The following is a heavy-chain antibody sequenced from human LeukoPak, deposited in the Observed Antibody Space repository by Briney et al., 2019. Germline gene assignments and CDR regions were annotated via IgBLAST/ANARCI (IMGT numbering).Heavy chain of an antibody. J-gene: IGHJ4*02. D-gene: IGHD6-25*01. Sequence: GASVKVSCKASGYTFTNYHINWVRQATGQRLEWIGWMNPNNGDSGYPQKFQGRVTITSDTSISTSYMGLRSLRSDDTAVYFCARTTSFTASGYDYWGQGTLVTVSS. CDR2: MNPNNGDS. V-gene: IGHV1-8*03. CDR3: ARTTSFTASGYDY. CDR1: GYTFTNYH.